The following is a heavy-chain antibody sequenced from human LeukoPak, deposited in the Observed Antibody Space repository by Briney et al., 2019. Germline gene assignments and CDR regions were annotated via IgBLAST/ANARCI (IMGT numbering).Heavy chain of an antibody. CDR3: ARGGSSWDDY. D-gene: IGHD6-13*01. Sequence: SQTLSLTCTVSGGSISSGSYYWNWIRQPAGKGLEWIGRIYTSGSTNYNPSLKSRVTISVDTSKNQFSLKLSSVTAADTAVYYCARGGSSWDDYWGQGTLVTVSS. CDR2: IYTSGST. CDR1: GGSISSGSYY. V-gene: IGHV4-61*02. J-gene: IGHJ4*02.